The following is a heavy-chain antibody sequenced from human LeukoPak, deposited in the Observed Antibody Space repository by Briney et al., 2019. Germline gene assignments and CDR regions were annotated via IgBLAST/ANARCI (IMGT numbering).Heavy chain of an antibody. D-gene: IGHD2-2*01. Sequence: SSETLSLTCTVSGGSISSYYWSWIRQPPGKGLEWIGYIYYSGSTNYNPSLKSRVTISVDTSKNQFSLKLSSVTAADTAVYYCASGGYCSSTSCRYYYYYGMDVWGQGTTVTVSS. CDR2: IYYSGST. CDR3: ASGGYCSSTSCRYYYYYGMDV. V-gene: IGHV4-59*01. CDR1: GGSISSYY. J-gene: IGHJ6*02.